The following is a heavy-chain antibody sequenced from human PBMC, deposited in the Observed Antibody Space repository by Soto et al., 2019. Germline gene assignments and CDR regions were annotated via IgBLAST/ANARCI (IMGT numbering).Heavy chain of an antibody. CDR2: IYPGDSDT. CDR3: ARNIVATTGRRYYYYGMDV. D-gene: IGHD5-12*01. Sequence: PGESLKISCKGSGYSFTGYWIGWVRQMPGKGLEWMGIIYPGDSDTRYSPSFQGQVTISADKSISTAYLQWSSLKASDTAMYYCARNIVATTGRRYYYYGMDVWGQGTTVTVSS. V-gene: IGHV5-51*01. J-gene: IGHJ6*02. CDR1: GYSFTGYW.